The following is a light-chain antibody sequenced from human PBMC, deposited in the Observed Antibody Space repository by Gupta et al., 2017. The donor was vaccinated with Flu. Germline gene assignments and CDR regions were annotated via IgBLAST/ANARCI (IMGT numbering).Light chain of an antibody. CDR3: YSYGGSYRV. V-gene: IGLV2-11*03. CDR2: DVS. J-gene: IGLJ3*02. CDR1: SSDVGGYNY. Sequence: QSGTISCTGTSSDVGGYNYVSWYQQHPAKAPNLMIYDVSKRPSGVPGRFSGSKSGNTASLTISGLQADDEADYYCYSYGGSYRVFGGGTKLTVL.